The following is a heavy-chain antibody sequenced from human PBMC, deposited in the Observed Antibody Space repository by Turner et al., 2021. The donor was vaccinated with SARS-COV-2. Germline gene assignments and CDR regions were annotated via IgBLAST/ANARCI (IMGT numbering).Heavy chain of an antibody. CDR3: ARGHSSGWHQSGAFDI. CDR2: IYSGGST. D-gene: IGHD6-19*01. V-gene: IGHV3-53*01. CDR1: GFTVSSNS. J-gene: IGHJ3*02. Sequence: EVQLVESGGGWIQPGGSLRLSCAASGFTVSSNSMSWVRQAPGKGLECVSVIYSGGSTYYADSVKGRFTISRDNSKNTLYLQMNSLRAEDTAVYYCARGHSSGWHQSGAFDIWGQGTMVTVSS.